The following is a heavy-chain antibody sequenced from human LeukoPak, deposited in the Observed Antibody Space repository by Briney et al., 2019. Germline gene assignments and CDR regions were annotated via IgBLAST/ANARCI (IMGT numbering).Heavy chain of an antibody. D-gene: IGHD1-7*01. Sequence: ASVKVSCKAYGYTFTTYDMHWVRQASGQGLEWMGWVSPNSGKTAYAQKFQGRVTMTRDTSISTGYMELSSLRSEDTAVYYCVRGYFNWNYAGVGEYYYMDVWGKGTTVTVSS. CDR2: VSPNSGKT. CDR3: VRGYFNWNYAGVGEYYYMDV. J-gene: IGHJ6*03. V-gene: IGHV1-8*02. CDR1: GYTFTTYD.